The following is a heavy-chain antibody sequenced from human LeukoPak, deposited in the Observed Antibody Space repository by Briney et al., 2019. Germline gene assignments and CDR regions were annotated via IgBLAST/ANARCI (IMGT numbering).Heavy chain of an antibody. D-gene: IGHD6-19*01. CDR1: GYTFTSYY. Sequence: AASVKVSCKASGYTFTSYYMHWVRQAPGQGLEWMGIINPSGGSTSYAQKFQGRVTMTRDMSTSTVYMELSSLRSEDTAVYYCAREVRYSSGWWSASYYYYYMDVWGKGTTVTVSS. CDR3: AREVRYSSGWWSASYYYYYMDV. V-gene: IGHV1-46*01. CDR2: INPSGGST. J-gene: IGHJ6*03.